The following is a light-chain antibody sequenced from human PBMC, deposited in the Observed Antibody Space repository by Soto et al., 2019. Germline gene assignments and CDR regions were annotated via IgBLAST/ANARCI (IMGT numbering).Light chain of an antibody. V-gene: IGLV2-8*01. Sequence: QSVLTQSPSASGSPGQSATISCTGTSSDIGGYNSVSWYQQHPGKAPKVMIYDVSKRPSGVPDRFSGSKSGNTASLTVSALQAEDEADYYCSSYTDRNNLVFGTGTKVTVL. CDR3: SSYTDRNNLV. J-gene: IGLJ1*01. CDR2: DVS. CDR1: SSDIGGYNS.